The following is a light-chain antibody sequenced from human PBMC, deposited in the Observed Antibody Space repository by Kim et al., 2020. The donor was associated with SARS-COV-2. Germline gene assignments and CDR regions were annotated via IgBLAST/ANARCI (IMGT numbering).Light chain of an antibody. CDR2: QDN. V-gene: IGLV3-1*01. J-gene: IGLJ2*01. CDR3: QAWDSRIVV. Sequence: SYELTQPPSVSVSPGQTASITCSGDKLGDKYACWYQQKPGQAPVVVIYQDNRRPSGIPERFSGSNSGNTATLPISGTQAMDEADYYCQAWDSRIVVFGGG. CDR1: KLGDKY.